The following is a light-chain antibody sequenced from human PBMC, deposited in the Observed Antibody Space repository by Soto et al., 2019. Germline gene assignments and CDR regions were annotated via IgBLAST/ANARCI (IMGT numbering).Light chain of an antibody. CDR2: AAS. Sequence: DIQMTQSPSSLSSSLGDRFTITCRTSQSISSYLNWYQQKPGKAPKLLIYAASSLQSGVPSRFSGSGSGTDFTLTISSLQPEDFATYYCQQSYSTPYTFGQGTKVDIK. J-gene: IGKJ2*01. CDR3: QQSYSTPYT. V-gene: IGKV1-39*01. CDR1: QSISSY.